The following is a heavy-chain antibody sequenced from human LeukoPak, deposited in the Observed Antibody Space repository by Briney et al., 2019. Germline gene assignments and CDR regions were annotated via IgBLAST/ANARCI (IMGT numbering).Heavy chain of an antibody. Sequence: SETLSLTCTVSGGSISSYYWSWIRQHPGKGLEWIGYIYYSGSTYYNPSLKSRVTISVDTSKNQFSLKLSSVTAADTAVYYCARGAVVAATDWFDPWGQGTLVTVSS. CDR3: ARGAVVAATDWFDP. CDR2: IYYSGST. J-gene: IGHJ5*02. V-gene: IGHV4-59*06. CDR1: GGSISSYY. D-gene: IGHD2-15*01.